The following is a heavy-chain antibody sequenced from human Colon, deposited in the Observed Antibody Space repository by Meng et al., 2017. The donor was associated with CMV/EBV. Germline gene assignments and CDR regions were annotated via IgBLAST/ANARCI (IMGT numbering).Heavy chain of an antibody. CDR2: MNPETGNT. Sequence: QVQLGQSGAEVKKSGASVNVSCKPSGYNFNIYEISWLREATGLGLEWLGWMNPETGNTGYAQKFQDRISLTRDTSISTAYMELSSLRSDDTAVYYCASYSPGRGFDQWGQGTLVTVSS. V-gene: IGHV1-8*01. CDR1: GYNFNIYE. CDR3: ASYSPGRGFDQ. J-gene: IGHJ4*02. D-gene: IGHD1-14*01.